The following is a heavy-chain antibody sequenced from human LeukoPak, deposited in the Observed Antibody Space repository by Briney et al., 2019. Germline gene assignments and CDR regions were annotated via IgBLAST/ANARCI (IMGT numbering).Heavy chain of an antibody. J-gene: IGHJ4*02. Sequence: SETLSLTCTVSGGSISSGSYYWSWIRQPAGKGLEWIGRIYTSGSTNYNPSLKSRVTISVDTSKNQFSLKLSSVTAADTAVYYCAGTFYDSSGWDFDYWGQGTLVTVSS. D-gene: IGHD3-22*01. CDR3: AGTFYDSSGWDFDY. CDR1: GGSISSGSYY. CDR2: IYTSGST. V-gene: IGHV4-61*02.